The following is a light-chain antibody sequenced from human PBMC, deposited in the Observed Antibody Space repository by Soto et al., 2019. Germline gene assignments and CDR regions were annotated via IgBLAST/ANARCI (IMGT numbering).Light chain of an antibody. CDR2: DAS. V-gene: IGKV1-5*01. Sequence: DIQTTQSPSTLSASVGDRVTITCRASQSISSWLAWYQQKPGKAPKLLIYDASSLESGVPSRFSGSGSGTEFTLTIGSLQPDDFATYYCQHYNTHSPPCTFGQGTKVDIK. J-gene: IGKJ2*02. CDR1: QSISSW. CDR3: QHYNTHSPPCT.